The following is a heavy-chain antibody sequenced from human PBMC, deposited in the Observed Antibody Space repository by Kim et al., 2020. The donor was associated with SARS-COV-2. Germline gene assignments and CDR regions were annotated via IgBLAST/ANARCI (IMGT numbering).Heavy chain of an antibody. J-gene: IGHJ1*01. Sequence: NYTPSLKGRVTIPVDTSKNQYSLKLSSVTAADTAVYYCASNKIGAEYFQHWGQGTLVTVSS. D-gene: IGHD3-10*01. CDR3: ASNKIGAEYFQH. V-gene: IGHV4-59*01.